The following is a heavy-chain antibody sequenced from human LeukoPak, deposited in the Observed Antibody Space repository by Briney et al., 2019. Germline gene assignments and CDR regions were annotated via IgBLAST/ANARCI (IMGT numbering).Heavy chain of an antibody. D-gene: IGHD6-25*01. Sequence: SETLSLTCTVSGGSISSGDYYWSWIRQPPGKGLEWIGYIYYSGSTYYNPSLKSRVTISVDTSKNQFSLKLSSVTAADTAVYYCARKSSAYAFDIWGQGTMVTVSS. CDR2: IYYSGST. CDR1: GGSISSGDYY. V-gene: IGHV4-30-4*08. CDR3: ARKSSAYAFDI. J-gene: IGHJ3*02.